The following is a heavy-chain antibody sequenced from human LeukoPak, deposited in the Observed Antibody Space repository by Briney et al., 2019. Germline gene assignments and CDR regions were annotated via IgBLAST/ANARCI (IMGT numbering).Heavy chain of an antibody. CDR1: GYTFTGYY. J-gene: IGHJ4*02. V-gene: IGHV1-2*02. CDR3: ARVFHGSYWEYYFDY. D-gene: IGHD1-26*01. Sequence: ASVKVSCKASGYTFTGYYMHWVRQAPGQGLEWMGWINPNSGGTNYAQKFQGRVTMTRDTSISTAYMELSRLRSDDTAVYYCARVFHGSYWEYYFDYWGQGTLVTVSS. CDR2: INPNSGGT.